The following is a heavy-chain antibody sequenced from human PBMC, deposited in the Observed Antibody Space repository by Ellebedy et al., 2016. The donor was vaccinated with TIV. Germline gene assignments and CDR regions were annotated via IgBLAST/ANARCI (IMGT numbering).Heavy chain of an antibody. CDR2: IKSKPNGGTT. CDR1: GLTFSNAW. D-gene: IGHD6-19*01. J-gene: IGHJ4*02. CDR3: TTDGAVAVATLFDY. Sequence: GGSLRLSXAASGLTFSNAWMGWVRQAPGKGLEWVGRIKSKPNGGTTDYAAPVKGRFSIPRDDSRNMVFLQMNSLQTEDTAVYFCTTDGAVAVATLFDYWGQGTLVTVSS. V-gene: IGHV3-15*01.